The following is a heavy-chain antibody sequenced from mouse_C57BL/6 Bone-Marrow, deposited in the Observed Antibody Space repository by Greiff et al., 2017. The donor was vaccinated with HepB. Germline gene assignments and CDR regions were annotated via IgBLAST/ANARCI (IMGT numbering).Heavy chain of an antibody. J-gene: IGHJ2*01. D-gene: IGHD1-1*01. CDR2: IHPNSGST. CDR3: AFITTVVLDY. Sequence: QVQLKQPGAELVKPGASVKLSCKASGYTFTSYWMHWVKQRPGQGLEWIGMIHPNSGSTNYNEKFKSKATLTVDKSSSTAYMQLSSLTSEDSAVYYCAFITTVVLDYWGQGTTLTVSS. V-gene: IGHV1-64*01. CDR1: GYTFTSYW.